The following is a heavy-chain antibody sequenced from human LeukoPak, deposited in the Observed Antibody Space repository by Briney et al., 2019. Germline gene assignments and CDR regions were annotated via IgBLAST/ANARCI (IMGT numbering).Heavy chain of an antibody. Sequence: GGSLRLSCAASGFTFRGYAMRWVRQTPGRGLEWVSDVSISGGTTLYADSVKGRFTISRDNSNDTVYLQLSSLRAEDSALYYCAKVRGVYCSSPACYYYDSWGQGTPVTVSS. J-gene: IGHJ4*02. CDR1: GFTFRGYA. V-gene: IGHV3-23*01. D-gene: IGHD2-2*01. CDR3: AKVRGVYCSSPACYYYDS. CDR2: VSISGGTT.